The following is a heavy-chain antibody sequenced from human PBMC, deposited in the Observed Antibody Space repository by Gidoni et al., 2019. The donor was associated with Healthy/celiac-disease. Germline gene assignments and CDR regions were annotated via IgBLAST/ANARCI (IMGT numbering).Heavy chain of an antibody. CDR1: GFTFSSYA. V-gene: IGHV3-23*01. CDR2: ISGSGGST. CDR3: AKKGPITMIVVPHDAFDI. D-gene: IGHD3-22*01. J-gene: IGHJ3*02. Sequence: EVQLLESRGGLVQPGGSLRLSCAASGFTFSSYAMSWVRQAPGKGLEWVSAISGSGGSTYYADSVKGRFTISRDNSKNTLYLQMNSLRAEDTAVYYCAKKGPITMIVVPHDAFDIWGQGTMVTVSS.